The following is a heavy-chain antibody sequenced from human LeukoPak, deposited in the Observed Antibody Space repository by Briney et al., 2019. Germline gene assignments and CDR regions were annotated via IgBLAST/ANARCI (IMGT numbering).Heavy chain of an antibody. CDR3: ARDDPGYSSSWDSRPFDL. CDR2: INHSGST. Sequence: SETLSLTCAVYGGSFSGYYWSWIRQPPGKGLEWIGEINHSGSTNYNPSLKSRVTISVDTSKNQFSLKLSSVTAADTAVYYRARDDPGYSSSWDSRPFDLWGRGTLVTVSS. V-gene: IGHV4-34*01. D-gene: IGHD6-13*01. CDR1: GGSFSGYY. J-gene: IGHJ2*01.